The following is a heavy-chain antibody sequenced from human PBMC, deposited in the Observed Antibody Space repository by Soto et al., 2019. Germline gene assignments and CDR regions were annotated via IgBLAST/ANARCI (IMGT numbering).Heavy chain of an antibody. Sequence: EVQLVESGGGLVKPGGSLRLSCAASGFTFNNYNMNWVRQAPGKGLEWVASLHTSGTYTNYAASARGRFTISRDNAKKSLDLEVRSLRDEDTAVSYWAREETKRSYWYFDLWVRGTLVTVS. CDR3: AREETKRSYWYFDL. CDR1: GFTFNNYN. J-gene: IGHJ2*01. CDR2: LHTSGTYT. V-gene: IGHV3-21*01. D-gene: IGHD2-8*01.